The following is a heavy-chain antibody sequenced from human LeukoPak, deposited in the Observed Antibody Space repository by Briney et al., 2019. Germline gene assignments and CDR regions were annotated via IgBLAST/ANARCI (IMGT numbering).Heavy chain of an antibody. D-gene: IGHD3-3*01. CDR2: ITGRGAST. V-gene: IGHV3-23*01. Sequence: GGSLRLSCAASGFTFSSYAMSWVRQAPGKGLEWVSAITGRGASTYYADSVKGRFTIFRHNSKNTQYLQVNSLRPEDTAMYYCARWRPIDAFDIWGQGTMVIVSS. CDR3: ARWRPIDAFDI. J-gene: IGHJ3*02. CDR1: GFTFSSYA.